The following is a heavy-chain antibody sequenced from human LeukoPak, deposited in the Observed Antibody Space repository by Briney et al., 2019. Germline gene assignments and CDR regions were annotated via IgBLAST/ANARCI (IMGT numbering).Heavy chain of an antibody. CDR2: IYYSGST. CDR1: GGSIINTNYF. V-gene: IGHV4-39*07. Sequence: SETLSLTCTVSGGSIINTNYFWGWVRQSPGKGLEWIGNIYYSGSTYYNPSLKSRVTISVDTSKNQFSLKLSSVTAADTAVYYCARDARDGYSKFDYWGQGTLVTVSS. D-gene: IGHD5-24*01. CDR3: ARDARDGYSKFDY. J-gene: IGHJ4*02.